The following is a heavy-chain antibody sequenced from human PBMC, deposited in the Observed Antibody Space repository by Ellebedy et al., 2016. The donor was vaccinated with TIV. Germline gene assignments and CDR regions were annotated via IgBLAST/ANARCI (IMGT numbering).Heavy chain of an antibody. V-gene: IGHV3-11*01. CDR1: GFTFSDYY. CDR2: ISTSGSTI. CDR3: ARDPGWFDP. Sequence: GESLKISCAAPGFTFSDYYMSWIRQAPGQGLEWVSFISTSGSTIYYADSVKGRFTISRDNAKNSLYLQMNSLRADDTAVYYCARDPGWFDPWGQGTLVTVSS. J-gene: IGHJ5*02.